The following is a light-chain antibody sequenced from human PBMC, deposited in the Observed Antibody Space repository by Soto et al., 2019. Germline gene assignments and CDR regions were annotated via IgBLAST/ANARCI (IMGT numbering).Light chain of an antibody. V-gene: IGKV3-15*01. J-gene: IGKJ1*01. CDR2: GAS. CDR1: QSVGSN. CDR3: QQYKNGWA. Sequence: EVVLTQFPGTLSLSPGEGATLSCRASQSVGSNLAWYQQKPGQAPRLLIYGASTRATGIPARFSGGGSGTEFTLTISSLQSEDFAVYYCQQYKNGWAFGQGTKVDIK.